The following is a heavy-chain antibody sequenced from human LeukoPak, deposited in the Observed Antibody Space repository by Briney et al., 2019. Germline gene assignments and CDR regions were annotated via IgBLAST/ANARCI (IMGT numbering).Heavy chain of an antibody. D-gene: IGHD3-22*01. CDR3: ARVAYYYDSSGYAYYFDY. CDR1: GFTFDDYG. J-gene: IGHJ4*02. CDR2: INWNGGST. V-gene: IGHV3-20*04. Sequence: PGGSLRLSCAASGFTFDDYGMSWVRQAPGQGLEWVSGINWNGGSTGYADSVKGRFTISRDNAKNSLYLQMNSLRAEDTALYYCARVAYYYDSSGYAYYFDYWGQGTLVTASS.